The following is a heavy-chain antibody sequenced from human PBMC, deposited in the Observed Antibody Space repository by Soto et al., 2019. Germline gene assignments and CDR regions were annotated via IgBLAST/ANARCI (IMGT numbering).Heavy chain of an antibody. D-gene: IGHD2-21*02. CDR2: MYNTGST. V-gene: IGHV4-59*01. CDR3: ARDLWGYCGTDCYPLDV. Sequence: LETLSHTSTFSGGSISGYYWIWIRQPPGKGLEWIGYMYNTGSTVYNPSFKSRVTISVDTSKNQFSLKLNSVTAADTAVYYCARDLWGYCGTDCYPLDVWGQGTTVTVSS. CDR1: GGSISGYY. J-gene: IGHJ6*02.